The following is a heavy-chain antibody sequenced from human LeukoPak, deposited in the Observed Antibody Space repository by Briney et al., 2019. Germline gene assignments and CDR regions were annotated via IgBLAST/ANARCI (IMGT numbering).Heavy chain of an antibody. CDR2: IYYSGST. CDR3: VRANLAFDY. V-gene: IGHV4-59*08. J-gene: IGHJ4*02. CDR1: GGSISSYY. Sequence: SETLSLTCTVSGGSISSYYWSWIRQPPGKGLEWIGYIYYSGSTNYNPSLKSRVTISVDTSKNQCSLKLSSVTAADTAVYYCVRANLAFDYWGQGTLVTVSS.